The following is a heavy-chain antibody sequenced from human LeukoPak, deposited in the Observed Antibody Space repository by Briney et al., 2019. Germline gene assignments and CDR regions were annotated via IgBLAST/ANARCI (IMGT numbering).Heavy chain of an antibody. CDR3: ARDPGYYGSGTRGAFDI. D-gene: IGHD3-10*01. CDR2: IYTSGST. CDR1: GGSFSGYY. Sequence: SETLSLTCAVYGGSFSGYYWSWIRQPPGKGLEWIGRIYTSGSTNYSPSLESRVTMSVDSSKNQFSPKLSSLTAADTAVYYCARDPGYYGSGTRGAFDIWGQGTMVTVSS. J-gene: IGHJ3*02. V-gene: IGHV4-4*07.